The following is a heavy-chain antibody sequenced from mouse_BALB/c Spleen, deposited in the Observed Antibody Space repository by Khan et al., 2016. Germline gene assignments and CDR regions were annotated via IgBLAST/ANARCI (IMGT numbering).Heavy chain of an antibody. Sequence: EVQLVESGGGLVQPGGSLKLSCEASGFTFSRYGMSWVRQSPDKGLELVASINSNAGSTDYPASVKGRFTISSDNTKNTLYLQMGSLRSEDTAMCFCTRGPYWGQGTTLTVSS. CDR3: TRGPY. J-gene: IGHJ2*01. V-gene: IGHV5-6-3*01. CDR1: GFTFSRYG. CDR2: INSNAGST.